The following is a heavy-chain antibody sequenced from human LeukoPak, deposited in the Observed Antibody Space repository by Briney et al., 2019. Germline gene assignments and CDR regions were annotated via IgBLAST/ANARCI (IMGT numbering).Heavy chain of an antibody. D-gene: IGHD3-3*01. J-gene: IGHJ6*02. CDR1: GYTFTGYY. V-gene: IGHV1-2*02. CDR3: ARGGAYYDFWSGHGDPNGDPYYYYYGMDV. CDR2: INPNSGGT. Sequence: ASVKVSCKASGYTFTGYYMHWVRQAPGQGLEWMGWINPNSGGTNYAQKFQGRVTMTRDTSISTAYMELSRLRSDDTAVYYCARGGAYYDFWSGHGDPNGDPYYYYYGMDVWGQGTTVTVSS.